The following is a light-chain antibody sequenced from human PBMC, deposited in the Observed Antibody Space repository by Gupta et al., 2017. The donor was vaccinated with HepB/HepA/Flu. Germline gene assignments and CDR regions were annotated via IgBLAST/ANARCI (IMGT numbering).Light chain of an antibody. CDR1: QSVLYSSNNKNY. CDR2: WAS. J-gene: IGKJ2*01. V-gene: IGKV4-1*01. CDR3: QQYDSPPHT. Sequence: DIVMTQSPDSLAVSLGERATINCKSSQSVLYSSNNKNYLAWYQQKPGQPPELLIYWASTRESGVPDRFSGSGSGTDFTLTISSLQAEDVAVYYCQQYDSPPHTFGQGTKMEIK.